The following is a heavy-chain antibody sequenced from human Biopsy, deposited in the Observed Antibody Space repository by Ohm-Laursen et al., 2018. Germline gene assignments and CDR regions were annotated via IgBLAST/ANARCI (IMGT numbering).Heavy chain of an antibody. J-gene: IGHJ2*01. Sequence: GTLSLTCIVSGGSVTKYYWSWIRQPPGKGLEWIGHIYFTGRTSYNPSLKSRVTMSVNTSKKQFSLRLSSVTAADTAVYYCASAGYNPDWNFDLWGRGTRVTVSS. CDR1: GGSVTKYY. CDR3: ASAGYNPDWNFDL. V-gene: IGHV4-59*02. CDR2: IYFTGRT. D-gene: IGHD5-24*01.